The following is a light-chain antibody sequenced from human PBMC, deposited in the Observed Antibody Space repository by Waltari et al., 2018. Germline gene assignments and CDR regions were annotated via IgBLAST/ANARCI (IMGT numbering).Light chain of an antibody. CDR1: QSLVHGDGTTY. CDR3: MQGTHWPLT. J-gene: IGKJ4*01. V-gene: IGKV2-30*02. Sequence: DVVLIQSPLSLPVPLGQPASISCRSSQSLVHGDGTTYLNWVHQRPGHSPRRLIYNLSNRDSGVPDRFSGSGSGTDFTLKISRVEAEDVGVYYCMQGTHWPLTFGGGTKVEIK. CDR2: NLS.